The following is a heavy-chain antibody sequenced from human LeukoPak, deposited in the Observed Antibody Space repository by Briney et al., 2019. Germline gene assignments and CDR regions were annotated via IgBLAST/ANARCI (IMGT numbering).Heavy chain of an antibody. CDR3: GRDRPTGYYDY. CDR1: VGSFSGYY. V-gene: IGHV4-34*01. D-gene: IGHD3-9*01. CDR2: INHSGIT. J-gene: IGHJ4*02. Sequence: PSETLSLTCAVYVGSFSGYYWSWIRQPPGKGLEWIGEINHSGITYYNPSLKSRVTISVDTSKNQFYLKLTSVTAADTAVYYCGRDRPTGYYDYWGQGTLVTVSS.